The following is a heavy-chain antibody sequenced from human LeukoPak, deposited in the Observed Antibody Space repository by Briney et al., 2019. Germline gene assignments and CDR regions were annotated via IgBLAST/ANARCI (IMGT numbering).Heavy chain of an antibody. CDR1: GYSFTSYW. Sequence: GESLKISCKGSGYSFTSYWIGWVLQMPGKGLEWMGIIYPGDSDARYSPSFQGQVTISADKSISTAYLQWSSLKASDTAMYYCARAPEYYDSSAIFDYWGQGTLVTVSS. CDR3: ARAPEYYDSSAIFDY. D-gene: IGHD3-22*01. V-gene: IGHV5-51*01. J-gene: IGHJ4*02. CDR2: IYPGDSDA.